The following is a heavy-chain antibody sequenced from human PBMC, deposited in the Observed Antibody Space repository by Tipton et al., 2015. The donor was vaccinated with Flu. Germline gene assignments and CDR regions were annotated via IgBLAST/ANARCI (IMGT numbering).Heavy chain of an antibody. CDR3: AGSLAYYYGMDV. D-gene: IGHD1-26*01. V-gene: IGHV3-21*01. J-gene: IGHJ6*02. CDR2: ISSSSSYI. CDR1: GFTFSSYS. Sequence: SLRLSCAASGFTFSSYSMNWVRQAPGKGLEWVSSISSSSSYIYYADSVKGRFTISRDNAKNSLYLQMNSLRAEDTAVYYCAGSLAYYYGMDVWGQGTTVTVSS.